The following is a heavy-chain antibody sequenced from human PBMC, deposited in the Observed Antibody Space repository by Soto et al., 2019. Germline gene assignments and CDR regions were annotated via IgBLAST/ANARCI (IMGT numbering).Heavy chain of an antibody. CDR1: DGSISGLY. J-gene: IGHJ6*03. Sequence: QVQLQESGPGLVRPSETLSLTCSVSDGSISGLYWTWVRQSPGKGLEWLGWIYSSGTTNDNPSLKSRVAFSVDTSKNQFSLKLTSVTAADTAISYWARLRNHYCMDAWGKGTTVAVSS. CDR3: ARLRNHYCMDA. D-gene: IGHD1-1*01. V-gene: IGHV4-59*08. CDR2: IYSSGTT.